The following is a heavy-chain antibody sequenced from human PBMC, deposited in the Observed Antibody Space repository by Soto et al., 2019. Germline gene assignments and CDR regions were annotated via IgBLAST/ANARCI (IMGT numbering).Heavy chain of an antibody. V-gene: IGHV3-30*18. CDR2: ISYDGSNK. CDR3: AKETTPYTSRSLDY. J-gene: IGHJ4*02. Sequence: GGSLRLSCAASGFTFSSYGMHWVRQAPGKGLEWVAVISYDGSNKYYADSVKGRFTISRDNSKNTLYLQMNSLRSEDTAVYYCAKETTPYTSRSLDYWGQGILVTVSS. CDR1: GFTFSSYG.